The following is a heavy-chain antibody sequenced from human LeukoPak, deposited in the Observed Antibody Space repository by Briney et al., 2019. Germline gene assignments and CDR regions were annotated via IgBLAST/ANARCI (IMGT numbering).Heavy chain of an antibody. Sequence: SVKVYCKASGGTFSSYAISWVRQAPGQGLEWMGRIIPIFGTANYAQKFQGRVTITTDESTSTAYMELSSLRSEDTAVYYCARDHCSGGSCYDYWGQGTLVTVFS. CDR3: ARDHCSGGSCYDY. CDR1: GGTFSSYA. V-gene: IGHV1-69*05. J-gene: IGHJ4*02. CDR2: IIPIFGTA. D-gene: IGHD2-15*01.